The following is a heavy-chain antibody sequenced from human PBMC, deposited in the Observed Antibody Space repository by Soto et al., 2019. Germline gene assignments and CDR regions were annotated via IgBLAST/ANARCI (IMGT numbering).Heavy chain of an antibody. CDR3: GREAPGSGSLDT. Sequence: GASVKVSCKASGYTFTNYGSSWVRQAPGQGLEWMGVIFPSGDRTSYAQKFQGRVNMARDMSTSTVYMDLSSLRSEDTAVYYCGREAPGSGSLDTWGQGALVTVSS. D-gene: IGHD3-10*01. CDR1: GYTFTNYG. J-gene: IGHJ4*02. CDR2: IFPSGDRT. V-gene: IGHV1-46*03.